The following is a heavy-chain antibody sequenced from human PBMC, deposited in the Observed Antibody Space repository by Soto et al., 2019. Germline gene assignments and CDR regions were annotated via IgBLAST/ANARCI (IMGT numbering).Heavy chain of an antibody. CDR2: IIPILGIA. CDR3: ARFRGSFGMDV. CDR1: GGTFRSYT. J-gene: IGHJ6*02. V-gene: IGHV1-69*02. Sequence: VRLVLSGAEVKKPGSSVKVSCKGSGGTFRSYTISWVRQAPGQGLERMGRIIPILGIANHAQKFQGRVTITADKSTSTAYIELSSLSSEDTAVYYCARFRGSFGMDVWGQGTTVTVSS. D-gene: IGHD3-10*01.